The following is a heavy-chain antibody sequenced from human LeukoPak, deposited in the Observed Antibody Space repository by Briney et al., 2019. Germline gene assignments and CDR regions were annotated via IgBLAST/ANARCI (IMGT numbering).Heavy chain of an antibody. CDR2: IYYSGST. CDR3: ARDPYDKGAFDI. D-gene: IGHD3-22*01. Sequence: SETLSLTCTVSRDSISSYYWSWIRQPPGKGLEWIGYIYYSGSTNYNPSLKSRVTISVDTSKNQFSLKLSSVTAADTAVYYCARDPYDKGAFDIWGQGTMVTVPS. CDR1: RDSISSYY. J-gene: IGHJ3*02. V-gene: IGHV4-59*01.